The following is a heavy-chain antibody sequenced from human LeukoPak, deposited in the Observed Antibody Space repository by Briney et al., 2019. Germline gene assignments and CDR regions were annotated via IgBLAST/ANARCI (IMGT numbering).Heavy chain of an antibody. J-gene: IGHJ4*02. V-gene: IGHV3-20*04. CDR2: INWSGGST. D-gene: IGHD2-2*01. CDR1: GFAFDEHG. CDR3: ARAPITSPFYLGY. Sequence: GGSLRLSCTASGFAFDEHGMSWVRQVPGKGLEWVSGINWSGGSTGYADPLRGRFTISRDNTKNSLYLQMDSLRAEDTALYYCARAPITSPFYLGYWGQGTLVTVSS.